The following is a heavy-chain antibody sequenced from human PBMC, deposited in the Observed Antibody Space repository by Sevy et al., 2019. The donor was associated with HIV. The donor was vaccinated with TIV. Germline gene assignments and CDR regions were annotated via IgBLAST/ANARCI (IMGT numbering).Heavy chain of an antibody. CDR1: GYTFTSYG. J-gene: IGHJ6*02. Sequence: ASGKVSCKASGYTFTSYGISWVRQAPGQGLEWMGWISAYNGNTNYAQKLQGRVTMTTDTSTSTAYMELRSVRSDDTAVYYCAREKYSSSSYYYYYGMDVWGQGTTVTVSS. D-gene: IGHD6-6*01. CDR3: AREKYSSSSYYYYYGMDV. CDR2: ISAYNGNT. V-gene: IGHV1-18*01.